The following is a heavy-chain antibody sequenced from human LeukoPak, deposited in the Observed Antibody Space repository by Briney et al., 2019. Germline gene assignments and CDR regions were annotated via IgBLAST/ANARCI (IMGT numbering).Heavy chain of an antibody. Sequence: ASVKVPCKASGYTFTGYYMHWVRQAPGQGLEWMGWINPNSGGTNYAQKFQGRVTMTRDTSISTAYMELSRLRSDDTAVYYCARDLTDSTSLHYWGQGTLVTVSS. CDR2: INPNSGGT. V-gene: IGHV1-2*02. CDR1: GYTFTGYY. D-gene: IGHD3-22*01. J-gene: IGHJ4*02. CDR3: ARDLTDSTSLHY.